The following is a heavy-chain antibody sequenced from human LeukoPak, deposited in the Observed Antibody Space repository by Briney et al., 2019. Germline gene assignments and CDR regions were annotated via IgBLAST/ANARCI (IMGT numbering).Heavy chain of an antibody. CDR3: ASASSSGYYYADY. V-gene: IGHV3-21*01. D-gene: IGHD3-22*01. CDR1: GFTFSSYS. J-gene: IGHJ4*02. CDR2: ISSSSSYI. Sequence: GGSLRLSCAASGFTFSSYSMNWVRQAPGKGLEWVSSISSSSSYIYYADSVKGRFTISRDNAKNSLYLQMNSLRAEDTAVYYCASASSSGYYYADYWGQGTLVTVSS.